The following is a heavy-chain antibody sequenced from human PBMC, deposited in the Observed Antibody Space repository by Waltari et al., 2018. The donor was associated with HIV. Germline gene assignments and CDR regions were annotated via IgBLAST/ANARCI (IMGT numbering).Heavy chain of an antibody. CDR3: ARDICNGGSCYSYYFDY. Sequence: QVQLGQSGAEVKKPGASVKISCKASGYTFTGYYMQWVRQAPGQGLEWMGWINPDNGGTKYAQKFQGRVTMTRDTSISTAYMELGRLRSDDTAVYYCARDICNGGSCYSYYFDYWGQGTLVTVSS. J-gene: IGHJ4*02. V-gene: IGHV1-2*02. D-gene: IGHD2-15*01. CDR1: GYTFTGYY. CDR2: INPDNGGT.